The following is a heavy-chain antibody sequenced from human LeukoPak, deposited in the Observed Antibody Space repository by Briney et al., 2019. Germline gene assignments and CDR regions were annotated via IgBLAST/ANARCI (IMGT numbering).Heavy chain of an antibody. V-gene: IGHV5-51*01. D-gene: IGHD2-15*01. J-gene: IGHJ4*02. Sequence: GESLKISCKGSGYSFTSYWIGWVRQRPGKGLEWMAIIYPDDSNSSYSKSFQGQLTISADKSLSTAYLPWSSLKASYSAMYYCARHWRGWYSFVYWARETRVRVSS. CDR2: IYPDDSNS. CDR3: ARHWRGWYSFVY. CDR1: GYSFTSYW.